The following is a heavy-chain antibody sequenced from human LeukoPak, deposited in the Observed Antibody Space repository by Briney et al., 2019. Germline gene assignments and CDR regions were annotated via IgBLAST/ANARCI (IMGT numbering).Heavy chain of an antibody. D-gene: IGHD3-16*01. V-gene: IGHV3-23*01. J-gene: IGHJ3*02. CDR2: ISTNSDYT. CDR1: GFTFNHYV. CDR3: ARRGLNWGPSDI. Sequence: PGGSLRLSCAASGFTFNHYVMNWVRQAPGKGLEWVSSISTNSDYTYYAESVKGRFTISRDNSRDILYLQMDSLRAEDTAVYFCARRGLNWGPSDIWGQGTLVTVSS.